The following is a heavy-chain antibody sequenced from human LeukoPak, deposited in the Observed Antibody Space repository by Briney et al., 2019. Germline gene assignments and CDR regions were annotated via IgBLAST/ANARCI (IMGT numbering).Heavy chain of an antibody. V-gene: IGHV3-7*03. CDR1: GFTFGNYW. J-gene: IGHJ6*02. CDR3: ARGGGLDV. D-gene: IGHD3-16*01. Sequence: GGSLRLSCAASGFTFGNYWMNWARQAPGKGPEWVASINHNGNVNYYVDSVKGRFTISRDNAKNSLYLQMSNLRAEDTAVYFCARGGGLDVWGQGATVTVSS. CDR2: INHNGNVN.